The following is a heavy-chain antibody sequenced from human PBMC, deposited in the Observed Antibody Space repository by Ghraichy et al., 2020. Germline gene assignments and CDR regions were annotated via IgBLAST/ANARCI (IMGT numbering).Heavy chain of an antibody. CDR2: ISSSSSYI. CDR3: ARGCSSGCYGMDV. CDR1: GFTFSSYS. J-gene: IGHJ6*02. Sequence: GESLNISCAASGFTFSSYSMNWVRQAPGKGLEWVSSISSSSSYIYYADSVKGRFTISRDNAKNSLYLQMNSLRAEDTAVYYCARGCSSGCYGMDVWGQGTTVTVSS. D-gene: IGHD6-19*01. V-gene: IGHV3-21*01.